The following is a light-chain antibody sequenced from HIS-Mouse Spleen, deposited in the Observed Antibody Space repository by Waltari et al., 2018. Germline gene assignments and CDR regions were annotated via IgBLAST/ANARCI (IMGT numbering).Light chain of an antibody. CDR2: RNN. J-gene: IGLJ3*02. V-gene: IGLV1-47*01. CDR1: SSNMGWNY. Sequence: QSVLTQPPSASGTPGQRVPISCSGTSSNMGWNYVYWYQRLPGTAPTLLIYRNNQRPSGVPDRFSGSKSGTSASLTISGLRSEDEADYYCAAWDDSLSGPVFGGGTKLTVL. CDR3: AAWDDSLSGPV.